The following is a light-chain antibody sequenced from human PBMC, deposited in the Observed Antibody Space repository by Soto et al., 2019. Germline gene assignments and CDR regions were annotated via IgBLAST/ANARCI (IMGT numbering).Light chain of an antibody. V-gene: IGKV3-20*01. CDR2: GAS. CDR3: QQYGSSPLT. CDR1: QCVSSSY. J-gene: IGKJ4*01. Sequence: EIGLTQSPGPLSLSPGERATLSCRASQCVSSSYLAWYQQKPGQAPRLLLYGASSRATGIPDRFSGSGSGTDFTLTISRLEPEDFAVYYCQQYGSSPLTFGGGTKVEIK.